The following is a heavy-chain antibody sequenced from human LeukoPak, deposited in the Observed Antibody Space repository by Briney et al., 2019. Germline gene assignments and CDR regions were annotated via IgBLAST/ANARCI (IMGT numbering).Heavy chain of an antibody. CDR2: ISSSRSYI. CDR1: GSTFSDYR. D-gene: IGHD3-16*01. V-gene: IGHV3-21*01. CDR3: ARSRGPPTYFDY. J-gene: IGHJ4*02. Sequence: PGGSLRLSCAASGSTFSDYRMDWVRQAPGKGLEWVSSISSSRSYIHYADSGRFIISRDNAKNLLYLQINSLRAEDTAVYYCARSRGPPTYFDYWGQGTLVTVSS.